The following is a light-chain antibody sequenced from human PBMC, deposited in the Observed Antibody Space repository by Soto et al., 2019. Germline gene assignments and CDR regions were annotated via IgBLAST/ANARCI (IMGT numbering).Light chain of an antibody. CDR2: GAS. Sequence: ENVLTQSPGTLSLSPGERATLSCRASQTVSSYLTWYQQRPGQAPRLLIYGASKRATGIPDRFSGSGSGTDFTITISRLEPEDFALYYCQQYGTSPITFVQGTRLEIK. CDR3: QQYGTSPIT. J-gene: IGKJ5*01. CDR1: QTVSSY. V-gene: IGKV3-20*01.